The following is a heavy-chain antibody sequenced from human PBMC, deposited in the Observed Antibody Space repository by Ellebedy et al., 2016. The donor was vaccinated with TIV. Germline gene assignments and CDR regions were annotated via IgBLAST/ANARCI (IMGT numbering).Heavy chain of an antibody. J-gene: IGHJ4*02. Sequence: GESLKISXPTSGFTFSQFAVHWVRQALGKGLEWVAVISNDGTNEHYADSVKGRFTVSRDNSRKTVSLQMTSLRDDDTAVYYCARDGSCGGGKCYSGLPDFWGQGTLVTVSS. V-gene: IGHV3-30-3*01. CDR3: ARDGSCGGGKCYSGLPDF. CDR2: ISNDGTNE. CDR1: GFTFSQFA. D-gene: IGHD2-15*01.